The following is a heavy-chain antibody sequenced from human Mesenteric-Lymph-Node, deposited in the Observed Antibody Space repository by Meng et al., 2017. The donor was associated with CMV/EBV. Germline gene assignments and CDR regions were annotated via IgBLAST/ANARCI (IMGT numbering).Heavy chain of an antibody. CDR2: INHSGST. J-gene: IGHJ4*02. CDR3: ARGSSYDILTGYFDY. V-gene: IGHV4-34*01. CDR1: GGSFSGYY. D-gene: IGHD3-9*01. Sequence: QEQLHQGGAGLLKPSETLSVTGAVHGGSFSGYYWNWIRQSPEKGLEWIGEINHSGSTTYNPSFTSRIIISVDTSTNQISLNMSSVTAADTAVYYCARGSSYDILTGYFDYWGQGALVTVSS.